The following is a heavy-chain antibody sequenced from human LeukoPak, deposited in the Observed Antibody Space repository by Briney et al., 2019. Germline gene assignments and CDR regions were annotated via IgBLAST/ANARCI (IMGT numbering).Heavy chain of an antibody. CDR3: TRHVRTRRGTPPYYYFYYLDI. J-gene: IGHJ6*03. CDR1: AFTFNKFW. D-gene: IGHD1-26*01. CDR2: IKEDGSQK. V-gene: IGHV3-7*01. Sequence: GGSLRLSCAASAFTFNKFWMTWVRRAPGKGLEWVANIKEDGSQKFYVDSVKGRFTISRDNAKNSLYLEMNSLRVEDTAVYYCTRHVRTRRGTPPYYYFYYLDIWGPGTTVTVSS.